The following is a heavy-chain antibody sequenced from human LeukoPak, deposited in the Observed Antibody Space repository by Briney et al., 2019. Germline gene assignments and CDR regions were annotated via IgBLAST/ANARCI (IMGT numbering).Heavy chain of an antibody. Sequence: PSETLSLTCTVSGGSISSGDYYWSWIRQPPGKGLEWIGYIYYSGSTNYNPSLKSRVTISVDTSKNQFSLKLSSVTAADTAVYYCARAPIAVAGMDYWGQGTLVTASS. CDR3: ARAPIAVAGMDY. V-gene: IGHV4-61*08. CDR2: IYYSGST. D-gene: IGHD6-19*01. CDR1: GGSISSGDYY. J-gene: IGHJ4*02.